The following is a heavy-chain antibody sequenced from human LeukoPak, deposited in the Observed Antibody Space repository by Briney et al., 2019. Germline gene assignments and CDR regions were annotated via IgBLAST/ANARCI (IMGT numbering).Heavy chain of an antibody. Sequence: GGSLRLSCAASGFTLSSYAMSWVRQAPGKGLEWVSAISGSGGSTYYADSVKGRFTISRDNSKNTLYLQMNSLRAEDTAVYYCAKKYGDYGYFDYWGQGTLVTVSS. V-gene: IGHV3-23*01. CDR2: ISGSGGST. CDR1: GFTLSSYA. D-gene: IGHD4-17*01. J-gene: IGHJ4*02. CDR3: AKKYGDYGYFDY.